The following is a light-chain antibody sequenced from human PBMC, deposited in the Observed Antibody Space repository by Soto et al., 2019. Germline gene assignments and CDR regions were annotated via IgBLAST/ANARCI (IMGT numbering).Light chain of an antibody. CDR3: QQYGSSSIT. V-gene: IGKV3-20*01. Sequence: NVLTQSPGTLSLSPGERATLSCRASQSVSSSYLAWYQQKPGQAPRLLIYGASSRATGIPDRFSGSGSGTDFNLTISRLEHEDFAVYYCQQYGSSSITFGQGTRLEIK. CDR2: GAS. CDR1: QSVSSSY. J-gene: IGKJ5*01.